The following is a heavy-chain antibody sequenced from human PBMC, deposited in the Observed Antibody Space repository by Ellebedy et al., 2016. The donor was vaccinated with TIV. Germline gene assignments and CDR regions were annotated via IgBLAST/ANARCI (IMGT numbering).Heavy chain of an antibody. Sequence: GGSLRLSXAASGFTFSGSAMHWVRQASGKGLEWVGRIRSKANSYATAYAASVKGRFTISRDDSKNTAYLQMNSLKTEDTAVYYCTRPSGKYSSSWYAVDYWGQGTLVTVSS. D-gene: IGHD6-13*01. V-gene: IGHV3-73*01. J-gene: IGHJ4*02. CDR3: TRPSGKYSSSWYAVDY. CDR2: IRSKANSYAT. CDR1: GFTFSGSA.